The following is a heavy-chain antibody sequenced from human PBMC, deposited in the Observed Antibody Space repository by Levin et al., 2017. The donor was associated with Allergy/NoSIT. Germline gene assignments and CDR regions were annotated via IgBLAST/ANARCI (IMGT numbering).Heavy chain of an antibody. J-gene: IGHJ5*02. D-gene: IGHD3-10*01. V-gene: IGHV4-38-2*02. CDR1: GYSISSGYY. CDR3: ARDLAGFGRNWFDP. Sequence: SETLSLTCTVSGYSISSGYYWGWIRQPPGKGLEWIGSIYHSGSTYYNPSLKSRVTISVDTSKNQFSLKLSSVTAADTAVYYCARDLAGFGRNWFDPWGQGTLVTVSS. CDR2: IYHSGST.